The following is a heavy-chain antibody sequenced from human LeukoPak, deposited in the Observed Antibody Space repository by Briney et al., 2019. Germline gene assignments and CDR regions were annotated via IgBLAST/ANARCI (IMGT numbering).Heavy chain of an antibody. CDR1: GFTFSSYG. CDR2: IWYDGSNK. V-gene: IGHV3-33*06. Sequence: GGSLRLSCAASGFTFSSYGMHWVRQAPGKGLEWVAVIWYDGSNKYYTDPVKGRFTISRDNSKNTLYLQMNSLRAEDTAVYYCAKAFLDHDAFDIWGQGTMVTVSS. J-gene: IGHJ3*02. CDR3: AKAFLDHDAFDI.